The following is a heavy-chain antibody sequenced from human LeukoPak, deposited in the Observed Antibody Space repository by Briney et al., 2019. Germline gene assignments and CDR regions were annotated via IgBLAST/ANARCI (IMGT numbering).Heavy chain of an antibody. D-gene: IGHD6-13*01. V-gene: IGHV4-4*02. CDR2: IYHSGST. CDR3: ARVPYSSSWPGFDP. Sequence: SETLSLTCAVSGGSISSSNWWSWVRQPPGKGLEWIGEIYHSGSTNYNQSLKSRVTISVDKSKNQFSLKLSSVTAADTAVYYCARVPYSSSWPGFDPWGQGTLVTVSS. J-gene: IGHJ5*02. CDR1: GGSISSSNW.